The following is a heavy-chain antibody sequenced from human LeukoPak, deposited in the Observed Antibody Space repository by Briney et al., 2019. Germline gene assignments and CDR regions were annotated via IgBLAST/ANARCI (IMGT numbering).Heavy chain of an antibody. D-gene: IGHD3-22*01. Sequence: PGGSLRLSCAASGFTFSSYSMNWVRQAPGKGLEWVSSISSSSSYIYYADSLKGRFTISRDNSQSTLYLQMNSLRAENTAVYYCARARNNYDSSGFSALDYRGQGTLVTVSS. CDR1: GFTFSSYS. J-gene: IGHJ4*02. CDR2: ISSSSSYI. CDR3: ARARNNYDSSGFSALDY. V-gene: IGHV3-21*01.